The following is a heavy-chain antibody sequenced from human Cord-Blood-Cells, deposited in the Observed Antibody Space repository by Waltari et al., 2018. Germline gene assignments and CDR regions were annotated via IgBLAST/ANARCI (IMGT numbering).Heavy chain of an antibody. J-gene: IGHJ4*02. V-gene: IGHV4-38-2*02. Sequence: QVQLQESGPGLVKPSETLSLTCTVSGYSISSGYYWGWIRQPPGKGLEWIGSIYHSGSTYYNPSLKSRVTISVDTSKNQFSLKLSSVTAADTAVYYCARAPGGSSSGHFDYWGQGTLVTVSS. CDR2: IYHSGST. CDR1: GYSISSGYY. D-gene: IGHD6-6*01. CDR3: ARAPGGSSSGHFDY.